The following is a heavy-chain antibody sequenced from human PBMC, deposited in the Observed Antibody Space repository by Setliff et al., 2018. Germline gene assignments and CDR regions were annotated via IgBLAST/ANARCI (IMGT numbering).Heavy chain of an antibody. J-gene: IGHJ4*02. CDR3: ARGYYNFLSGYYPPYYFDY. Sequence: SETLSLTCTVSGGSIRNYYWSWIRQPPGKGLEWIGYIYYSGNTNYNPSLKSRVTISVDTSKNQFSLKLSSVTAADTAVYFCARGYYNFLSGYYPPYYFDYWGQGTRVTVS. CDR1: GGSIRNYY. D-gene: IGHD3-3*01. V-gene: IGHV4-59*01. CDR2: IYYSGNT.